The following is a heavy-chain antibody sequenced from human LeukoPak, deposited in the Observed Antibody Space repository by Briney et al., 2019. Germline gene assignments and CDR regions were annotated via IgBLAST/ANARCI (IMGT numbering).Heavy chain of an antibody. D-gene: IGHD5-18*01. CDR3: ANSLYSYGPVGTLYFDY. J-gene: IGHJ4*02. V-gene: IGHV1-69*05. CDR1: GGTFSSYA. CDR2: IIPIFGTA. Sequence: SVKVSCKASGGTFSSYAIRWVRQAPGQALEWIGGIIPIFGTANYAQKFQGRVTITTDESTSTAYMELSSLRSEDTAVYYCANSLYSYGPVGTLYFDYWGQGTLVTVSS.